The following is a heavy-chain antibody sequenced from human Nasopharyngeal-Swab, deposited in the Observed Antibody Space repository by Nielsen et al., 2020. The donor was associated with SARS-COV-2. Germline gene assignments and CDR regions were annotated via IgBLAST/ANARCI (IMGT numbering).Heavy chain of an antibody. CDR2: VFSGVST. J-gene: IGHJ6*02. Sequence: GESLKISCAASGLTVSNNYMTWVRQAPGKGLEWVSIVFSGVSTYYADSVKGRFTISRDNSKNTLYLQMNSLRAEDTAVYYCARPSIATRQNYYYGMGVWGQGTTVTVSS. CDR3: ARPSIATRQNYYYGMGV. V-gene: IGHV3-66*04. D-gene: IGHD6-6*01. CDR1: GLTVSNNY.